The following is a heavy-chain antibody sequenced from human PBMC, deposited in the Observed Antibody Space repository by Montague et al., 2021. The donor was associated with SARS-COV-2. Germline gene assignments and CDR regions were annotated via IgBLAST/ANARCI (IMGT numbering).Heavy chain of an antibody. CDR2: IHASGTT. CDR1: GGSISSGGSYY. CDR3: DGSSEEEYYFDY. J-gene: IGHJ4*02. Sequence: TLSLTCTVSGGSISSGGSYYWSWIWQPAGKGLEWIGRIHASGTTYYNPSLKSRVTISVDTSKNQFSLKLSSVTAADTAVYYCDGSSEEEYYFDYWGQGTLVTVSS. V-gene: IGHV4-61*02. D-gene: IGHD3-22*01.